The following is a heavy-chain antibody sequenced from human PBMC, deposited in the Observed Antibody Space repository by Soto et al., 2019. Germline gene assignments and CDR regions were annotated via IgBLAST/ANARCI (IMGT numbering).Heavy chain of an antibody. CDR2: IYWDDDK. CDR1: GFSLSTSGVG. J-gene: IGHJ4*02. D-gene: IGHD5-12*01. V-gene: IGHV2-5*02. CDR3: AHRRAEMATILFDY. Sequence: QITLKESGPPLVKPTQTLTLTCTFSGFSLSTSGVGVGWIRQPPGKALEWLALIYWDDDKRYSPSLKSRLTNTKDPSKNQVVLTMTNMDPVDTATYYCAHRRAEMATILFDYWGQGTLVTVSS.